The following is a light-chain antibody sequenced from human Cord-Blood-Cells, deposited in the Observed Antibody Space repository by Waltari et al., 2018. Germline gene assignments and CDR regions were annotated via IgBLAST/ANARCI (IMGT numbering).Light chain of an antibody. CDR3: CSYAGSSTWV. J-gene: IGLJ3*02. CDR2: EVS. V-gene: IGLV2-23*02. Sequence: QYALTQPASVSRSPGQSTTIPCTGPCSHAWSYNLVCRYQKHPGKAPKLMINEVSKRPSGVSKRFSGSKSCNTASLTISGLQAEDEADYYCCSYAGSSTWVFGGGTKLTVL. CDR1: CSHAWSYNL.